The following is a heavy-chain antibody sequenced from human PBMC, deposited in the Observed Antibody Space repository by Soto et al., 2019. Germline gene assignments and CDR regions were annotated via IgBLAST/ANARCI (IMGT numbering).Heavy chain of an antibody. CDR2: IYYSGST. Sequence: SETLSLTCTVSGGSISSYYWSWIRQPPGKGLEWIGYIYYSGSTNYNPSLKSRVTISVDTSKNQFSLKLSSVTAADTAVYYCARHVHRAIFDYWGQGTLVTVSS. CDR1: GGSISSYY. CDR3: ARHVHRAIFDY. D-gene: IGHD2-21*01. J-gene: IGHJ4*02. V-gene: IGHV4-59*08.